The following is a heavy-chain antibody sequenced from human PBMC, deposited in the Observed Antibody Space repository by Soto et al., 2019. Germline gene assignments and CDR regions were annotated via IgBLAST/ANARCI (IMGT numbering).Heavy chain of an antibody. Sequence: ASVKVSCKASGYTFTSCYMHWVRQAPGQGLEWMGIINPSGGSTSYAQKSQGRVTMTRDTSTSTVYMELSSLRSEDTAVYYCARDPGRGIVDRHIVGPNYYGMDVWGQGTTVTVSS. CDR2: INPSGGST. D-gene: IGHD2-21*01. CDR3: ARDPGRGIVDRHIVGPNYYGMDV. V-gene: IGHV1-46*01. J-gene: IGHJ6*02. CDR1: GYTFTSCY.